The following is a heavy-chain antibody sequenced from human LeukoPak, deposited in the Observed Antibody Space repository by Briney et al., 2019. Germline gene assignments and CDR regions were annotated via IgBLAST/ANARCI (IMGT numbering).Heavy chain of an antibody. Sequence: SETLSLTCTVSGGSISSSSYYWGWIRQPPGKGLEWIGSIYYSGSTYYNPSLKSRVTISVDTSKNQFSLKLSSVTAADTAVYYCARRNMLRFLEWLHMPSESYFDYWGQGTLVTVSS. CDR2: IYYSGST. J-gene: IGHJ4*02. V-gene: IGHV4-39*01. CDR3: ARRNMLRFLEWLHMPSESYFDY. CDR1: GGSISSSSYY. D-gene: IGHD3-3*01.